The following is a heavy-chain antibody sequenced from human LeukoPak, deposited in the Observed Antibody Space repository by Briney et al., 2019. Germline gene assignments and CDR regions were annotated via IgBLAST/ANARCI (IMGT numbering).Heavy chain of an antibody. CDR3: ARESAAAGTVDY. D-gene: IGHD6-13*01. V-gene: IGHV4-61*02. CDR1: GGSISSGSYY. CDR2: LYTRGSN. Sequence: SETLSLTCTVSGGSISSGSYYWSWIRQPAGKGLEWLGRLYTRGSNNYNRSLKSRVPISVDTSQHQFSLELRSVTAPDAGVYYCARESAAAGTVDYWRQGTLVTVPP. J-gene: IGHJ4*02.